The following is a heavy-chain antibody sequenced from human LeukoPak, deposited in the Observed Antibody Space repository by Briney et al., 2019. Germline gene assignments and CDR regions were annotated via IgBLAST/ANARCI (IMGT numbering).Heavy chain of an antibody. Sequence: APVKVSCKASGYTFTSYDINWVRQATGQGLEWMGWINPNSGGTNYAQKFQGRVTMTRDTSISTAYMELSRLRSDDTAVYYCARPVYGGNSVFDYWGQGTLVTVSS. CDR3: ARPVYGGNSVFDY. CDR2: INPNSGGT. J-gene: IGHJ4*02. V-gene: IGHV1-2*02. CDR1: GYTFTSYD. D-gene: IGHD4-23*01.